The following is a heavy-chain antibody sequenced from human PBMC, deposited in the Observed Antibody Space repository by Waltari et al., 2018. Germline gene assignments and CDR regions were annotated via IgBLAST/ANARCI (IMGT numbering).Heavy chain of an antibody. CDR3: AKETQSDGNAGLDY. CDR1: GFPFSTYG. Sequence: HVQVVESGGGVVQPGRSLRLSCAGSGFPFSTYGMHWVRQAPGKVLECVARMSLYVSNRIYADSVQGRCTICRDKSKSMMYLEMKSLRTEDTASCYCAKETQSDGNAGLDYWSQGTLVTVSS. J-gene: IGHJ4*02. V-gene: IGHV3-30*18. D-gene: IGHD1-1*01. CDR2: MSLYVSNR.